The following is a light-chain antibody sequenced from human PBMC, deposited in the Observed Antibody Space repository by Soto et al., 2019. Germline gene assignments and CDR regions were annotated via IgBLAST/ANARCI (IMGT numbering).Light chain of an antibody. V-gene: IGKV1-5*01. J-gene: IGKJ1*01. Sequence: DIQMTQSPSTLSASVGDTVTVTCRASQSISTWLAWYQQKPGKAPKLLIYGASSLASGVPSRFSGSGSGTEFTLTISSLQPDDFATYYCQQHNGYSERMFGQGTKVDTK. CDR2: GAS. CDR3: QQHNGYSERM. CDR1: QSISTW.